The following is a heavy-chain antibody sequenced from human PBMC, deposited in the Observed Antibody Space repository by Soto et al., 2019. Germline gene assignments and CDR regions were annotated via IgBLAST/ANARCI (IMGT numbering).Heavy chain of an antibody. D-gene: IGHD6-13*01. CDR2: ISSSSSYI. V-gene: IGHV3-21*01. Sequence: EVQLVESGGGLVKPGGSLRLSCAASGFTFSSYSMNWVRQAPGKGLEWVSSISSSSSYIYYADSVKGRFTISRDNAKNSLYLQMTSLRAEDTAVYYCARDGSSWYYTWFDPWGQGTLVTVSS. J-gene: IGHJ5*02. CDR3: ARDGSSWYYTWFDP. CDR1: GFTFSSYS.